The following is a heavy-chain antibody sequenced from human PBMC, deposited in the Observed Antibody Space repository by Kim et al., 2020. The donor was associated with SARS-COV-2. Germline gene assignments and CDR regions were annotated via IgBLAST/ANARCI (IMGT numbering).Heavy chain of an antibody. CDR3: ARAWGVASITGHLYYYAMDL. Sequence: ASVKVSCKTSGYTFTNYGLIWVRQAPGQGLEWMGWIAPHNGNTNYAQKLQGRVTMTPDTSTTTVHMELGSLRSDDTAVYYFARAWGVASITGHLYYYAMDLWGQGTAVTVSS. J-gene: IGHJ6*01. V-gene: IGHV1-18*01. D-gene: IGHD5-12*01. CDR1: GYTFTNYG. CDR2: IAPHNGNT.